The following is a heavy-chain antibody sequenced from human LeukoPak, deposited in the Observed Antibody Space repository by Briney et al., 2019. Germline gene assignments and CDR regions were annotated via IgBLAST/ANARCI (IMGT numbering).Heavy chain of an antibody. CDR1: GGSFSGYY. J-gene: IGHJ4*02. CDR2: INHSGST. V-gene: IGHV4-34*01. D-gene: IGHD3-10*01. Sequence: PSETLSLTCAVYGGSFSGYYWSWIRQPPGKGLEWIGEINHSGSTNYNPSLKSRVTISVDTSKNQFSLKLSSVTAADTAVYYCARGGPLLWFRESVLDYWGQGTLVTVSS. CDR3: ARGGPLLWFRESVLDY.